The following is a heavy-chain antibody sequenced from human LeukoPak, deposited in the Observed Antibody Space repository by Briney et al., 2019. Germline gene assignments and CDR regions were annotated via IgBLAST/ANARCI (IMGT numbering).Heavy chain of an antibody. D-gene: IGHD6-19*01. CDR2: ISWNSDNT. CDR3: TRREAVAGKHYFDY. CDR1: GFTIDDYA. J-gene: IGHJ4*02. Sequence: PGGSLRLSCAASGFTIDDYAMHWVRQAPGKGLEWVSGISWNSDNTAYAESVKGRFTISRDNAKKSLYLHMNSLRGEDMALYYCTRREAVAGKHYFDYWGRGALVTVSS. V-gene: IGHV3-9*03.